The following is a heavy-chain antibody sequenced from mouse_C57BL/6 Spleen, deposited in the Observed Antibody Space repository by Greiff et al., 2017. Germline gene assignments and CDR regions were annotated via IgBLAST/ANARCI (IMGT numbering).Heavy chain of an antibody. Sequence: VQLQQPGAELVMPGASVKLSCKASGYTFTSYWMHWVKQRPGQGLEWIGEIDPSDSYTNYNQKFKGKSTLTVDKSSSTAYMQLSSLTSEDSAVYYCARREELGGFAYWGQGTLVTVSA. CDR3: ARREELGGFAY. J-gene: IGHJ3*01. V-gene: IGHV1-69*01. D-gene: IGHD4-1*01. CDR1: GYTFTSYW. CDR2: IDPSDSYT.